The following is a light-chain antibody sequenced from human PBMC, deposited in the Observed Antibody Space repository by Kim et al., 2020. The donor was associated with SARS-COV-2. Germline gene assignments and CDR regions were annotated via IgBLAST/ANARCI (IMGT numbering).Light chain of an antibody. J-gene: IGKJ2*01. CDR2: SAS. V-gene: IGKV1-39*01. CDR3: QQSYDSPA. CDR1: QSSSGY. Sequence: LSATGGERVTMTWRASQSSSGYLNWYQQKPGKAPKVLIYSASTLQSGVPSRFSGSGSGTDFTLTISSLQPEDFATDYRQQSYDSPAFGQGTKLEI.